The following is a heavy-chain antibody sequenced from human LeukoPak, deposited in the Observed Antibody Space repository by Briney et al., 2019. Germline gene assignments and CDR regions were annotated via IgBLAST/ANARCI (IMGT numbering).Heavy chain of an antibody. D-gene: IGHD3-3*01. V-gene: IGHV4-59*01. CDR3: ARSYYDFWSGYYSYYYMDV. CDR2: IYYSGST. Sequence: SETLSLTCTVSGGSISSYYWSWIRQPPGKGLEWIGYIYYSGSTNYNPSLKSRVTISVDTSKNQFSLKLSSVTAADTAVYYCARSYYDFWSGYYSYYYMDVWGKGTTVTVSS. CDR1: GGSISSYY. J-gene: IGHJ6*03.